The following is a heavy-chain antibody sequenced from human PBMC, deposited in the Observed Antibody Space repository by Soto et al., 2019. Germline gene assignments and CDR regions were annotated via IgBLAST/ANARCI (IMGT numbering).Heavy chain of an antibody. J-gene: IGHJ4*02. D-gene: IGHD3-10*02. CDR2: INPGDHST. Sequence: VQLVQSGAEVKKPGASVKISFKASGYSVTAYYMHWLRQAPGQAFEWMVIINPGDHSTRYSHSFQGRIAMTSDTSTRKVYLELSSLRSEDTALYYCARSYVQSRPIYYWGQGTLVTVSS. V-gene: IGHV1-46*01. CDR3: ARSYVQSRPIYY. CDR1: GYSVTAYY.